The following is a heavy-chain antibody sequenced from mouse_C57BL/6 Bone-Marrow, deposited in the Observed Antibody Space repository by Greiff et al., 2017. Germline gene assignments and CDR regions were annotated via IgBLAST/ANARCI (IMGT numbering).Heavy chain of an antibody. D-gene: IGHD1-1*01. V-gene: IGHV1-50*01. CDR2: IDPSDSYT. Sequence: VQLQQSGAELVKPGASVKLSCKASGYTFTSYWMQWVKQRPGQGLEWIGEIDPSDSYTNYNQKFKGKATLTVDTSSSTAYMQLSSLTSEDSAVYYCARSRGSSPYWYFDVWGTGTTVTVSS. J-gene: IGHJ1*03. CDR1: GYTFTSYW. CDR3: ARSRGSSPYWYFDV.